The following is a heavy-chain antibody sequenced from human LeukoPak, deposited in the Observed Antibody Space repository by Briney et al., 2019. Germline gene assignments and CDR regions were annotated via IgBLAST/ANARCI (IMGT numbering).Heavy chain of an antibody. D-gene: IGHD3-16*01. J-gene: IGHJ3*02. CDR1: GFTFSSYG. Sequence: GGSLRLSCAASGFTFSSYGMHWVRQAPGKGLEWVAVIWYDGSNKYYADSVKGRFTISRDNSKNTPYLQMNSLRAEDTAVYYCARGSNYDYVWGRVGAFDIWGQGTMVTVSS. V-gene: IGHV3-33*01. CDR2: IWYDGSNK. CDR3: ARGSNYDYVWGRVGAFDI.